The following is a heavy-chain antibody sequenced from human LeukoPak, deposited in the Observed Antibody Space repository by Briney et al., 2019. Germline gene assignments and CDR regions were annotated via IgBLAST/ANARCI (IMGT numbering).Heavy chain of an antibody. CDR1: GFTFSSYG. D-gene: IGHD6-19*01. CDR3: AKGARVKSSWYYFDY. V-gene: IGHV3-30*18. CDR2: ISYDGSNK. J-gene: IGHJ4*02. Sequence: GGSLRLSCAASGFTFSSYGMHWVRQAPGKGLEWVAVISYDGSNKYYADSVKGRFTISRDNSKNTLYLQMNSLRAEDTAVYYCAKGARVKSSWYYFDYWGQGTLVTVSS.